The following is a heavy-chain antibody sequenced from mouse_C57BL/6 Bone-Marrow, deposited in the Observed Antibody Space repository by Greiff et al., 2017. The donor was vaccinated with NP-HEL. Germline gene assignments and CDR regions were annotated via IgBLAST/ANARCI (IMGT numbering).Heavy chain of an antibody. D-gene: IGHD1-1*01. CDR3: ARYAPYYYGSSSRDFDY. CDR2: IYPGDGDT. CDR1: GYAFSSSW. J-gene: IGHJ2*01. Sequence: QVQLQQSGPELVKPGASVKISCKASGYAFSSSWMNWVKQRPGKGLEWIGRIYPGDGDTNYNGKFKGKATLTADKSSSTAYMQLSSLTSEDSAVYFCARYAPYYYGSSSRDFDYWGQGTTLTVSS. V-gene: IGHV1-82*01.